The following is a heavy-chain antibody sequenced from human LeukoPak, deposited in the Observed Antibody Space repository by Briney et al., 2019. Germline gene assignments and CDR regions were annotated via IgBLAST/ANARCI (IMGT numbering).Heavy chain of an antibody. CDR1: GFTFSYYD. V-gene: IGHV3-30*03. Sequence: GGSLRLSCAASGFTFSYYDMHWVRQAPGKGLEWVSVISSDGSKNSHADSGRGRFTISRDNSKNTLYLQMNSLRVEDPAIYYCGRRGFSFRLGEGPSFGPWGQGTLVTVSS. CDR2: ISSDGSKN. J-gene: IGHJ5*02. CDR3: GRRGFSFRLGEGPSFGP. D-gene: IGHD3-16*01.